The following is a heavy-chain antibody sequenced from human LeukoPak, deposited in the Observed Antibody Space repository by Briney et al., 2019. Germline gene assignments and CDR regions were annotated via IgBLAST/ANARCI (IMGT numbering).Heavy chain of an antibody. D-gene: IGHD6-6*01. CDR2: INHSGST. CDR3: ARWYSSSSEDWFDP. J-gene: IGHJ5*02. V-gene: IGHV4-34*01. CDR1: GGSFSGYY. Sequence: PSETLSLTCAVYGGSFSGYYWSWIRQPPGKGLEWIGEINHSGSTNYNPSLKSRVTISVDTSKNQFSLKLSSVTAADTAVYYCARWYSSSSEDWFDPRGQGTLVTVSS.